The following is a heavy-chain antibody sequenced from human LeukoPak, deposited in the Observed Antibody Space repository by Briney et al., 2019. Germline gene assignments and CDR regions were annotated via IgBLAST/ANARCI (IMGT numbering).Heavy chain of an antibody. CDR3: AKAEDTAMVDY. CDR2: ISYDGSNK. Sequence: GRSLRLSCAASGSTFSSYGMHWVRQAPGKGLEWVAVISYDGSNKYYADSVKGRFTISRDNSKNTLYLQMNSLRAEDTAVYYCAKAEDTAMVDYWGQGTLVTVSP. D-gene: IGHD5-18*01. CDR1: GSTFSSYG. J-gene: IGHJ4*02. V-gene: IGHV3-30*18.